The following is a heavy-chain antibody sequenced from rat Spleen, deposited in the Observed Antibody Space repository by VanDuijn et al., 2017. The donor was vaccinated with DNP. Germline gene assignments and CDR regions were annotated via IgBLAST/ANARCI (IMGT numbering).Heavy chain of an antibody. CDR2: ISTSGSRT. Sequence: EVLLVESDGGLVQPGRSLKLSCAASGFTFSNYYMAWVRQAPKKGLEWVATISTSGSRTYYPDSVKGRFTISRDNAKSSLYLQMNSLKSEDTATYYCARLGITPYYFDYWGQGVMVTVSS. J-gene: IGHJ2*01. D-gene: IGHD1-10*01. CDR3: ARLGITPYYFDY. V-gene: IGHV5-25*01. CDR1: GFTFSNYY.